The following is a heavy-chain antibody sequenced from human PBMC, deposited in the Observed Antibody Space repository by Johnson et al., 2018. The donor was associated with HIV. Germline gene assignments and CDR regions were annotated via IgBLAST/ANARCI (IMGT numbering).Heavy chain of an antibody. CDR2: ISSSGSTI. V-gene: IGHV3-48*03. CDR3: AREYEAFDI. CDR1: GFTFSS. J-gene: IGHJ3*02. Sequence: VQLVESGGGVVQPGRSLRLSCAASGFTFSSMHWDRQAPGKGLEWVSYISSSGSTIYYADSVKGRFTISRDNAKNSLYLQMNSLRAEDTAVYYCAREYEAFDIWGQGTMVTVSS.